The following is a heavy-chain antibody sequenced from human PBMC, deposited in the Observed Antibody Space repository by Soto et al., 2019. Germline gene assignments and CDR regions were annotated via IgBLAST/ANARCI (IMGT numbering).Heavy chain of an antibody. Sequence: QVQLVESGGGVVQPGRSLRLPCAASGFTFSSYAMHWVGQAPGKGLEWGAVISYDGSNKYYADSVKGRFTISRDNSKNTLYLQMNSLRAEDTAVYYCARPLWRDDYNWGYFDLWGRGTLVTVSS. V-gene: IGHV3-30-3*01. J-gene: IGHJ2*01. D-gene: IGHD4-4*01. CDR3: ARPLWRDDYNWGYFDL. CDR2: ISYDGSNK. CDR1: GFTFSSYA.